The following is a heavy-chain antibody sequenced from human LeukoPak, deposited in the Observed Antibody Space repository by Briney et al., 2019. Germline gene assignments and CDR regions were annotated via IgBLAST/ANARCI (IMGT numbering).Heavy chain of an antibody. D-gene: IGHD2-2*01. Sequence: ASVKVSCKASGYTFTSYGISRVRQAPGQGLEWMGWISAYNGSTNYAQKLQGRDTMTTDTSTSTAYMELRSLRSDDTAVYYCARDWRCSSTSCYLGYYYYYYYMDVWGKGTTVTVSS. V-gene: IGHV1-18*01. CDR3: ARDWRCSSTSCYLGYYYYYYYMDV. CDR2: ISAYNGST. CDR1: GYTFTSYG. J-gene: IGHJ6*03.